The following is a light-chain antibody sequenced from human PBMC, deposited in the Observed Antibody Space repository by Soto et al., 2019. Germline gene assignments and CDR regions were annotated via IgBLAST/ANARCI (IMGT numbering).Light chain of an antibody. CDR3: SSYTSSSTRVV. Sequence: QSALTQPASVSGSPGQSITISCTGTSSGVGGYNYVSWYQQHPGKAPKVMIFDVSRRPSGVSNRFSGSKSGNTASLTISGLQVEDEADYYCSSYTSSSTRVVFGGGPKLTVL. CDR1: SSGVGGYNY. CDR2: DVS. J-gene: IGLJ2*01. V-gene: IGLV2-14*03.